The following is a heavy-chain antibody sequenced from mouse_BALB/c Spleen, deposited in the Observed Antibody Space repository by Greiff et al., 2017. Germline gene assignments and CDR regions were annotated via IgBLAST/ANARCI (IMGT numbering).Heavy chain of an antibody. J-gene: IGHJ4*01. Sequence: EVQLVESGGGLVKLGGSLKLSCAASGFTFSSYYMSWVRQTPEKRLELVAAINSNGGSTYYPDTVKGRFTISRDNAKNTLYLQMSSLKSEDTALYYCARGPMITKAMDYWGQGTSVTVSS. V-gene: IGHV5-6-2*01. CDR3: ARGPMITKAMDY. CDR1: GFTFSSYY. D-gene: IGHD2-4*01. CDR2: INSNGGST.